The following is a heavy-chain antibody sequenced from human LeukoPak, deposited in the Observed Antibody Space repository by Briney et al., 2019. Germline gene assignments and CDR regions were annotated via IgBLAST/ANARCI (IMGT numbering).Heavy chain of an antibody. CDR1: GFSFSSYN. J-gene: IGHJ5*02. CDR2: IRYDGSNK. CDR3: AKENRATYYYDSNEFDP. Sequence: PGGSLRLSCAASGFSFSSYNMNWVRQAPGKGLEWVAFIRYDGSNKYYADSVKGRFTISRDNSKNSLYLQMNSLRTEDTALYYCAKENRATYYYDSNEFDPWGQGTLVTVSS. D-gene: IGHD3-22*01. V-gene: IGHV3-30*02.